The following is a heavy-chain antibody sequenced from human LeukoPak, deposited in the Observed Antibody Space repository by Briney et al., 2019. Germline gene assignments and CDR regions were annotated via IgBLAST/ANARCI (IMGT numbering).Heavy chain of an antibody. CDR1: GFTVSDNY. D-gene: IGHD6-19*01. Sequence: GGSLRLSCAASGFTVSDNYMSWVRQAPGKGLEWVSTVYSGGLTYYADPVKGRFTISRDNSKNTLYLQMSSLRAEDTAAYYCVRDRWPGLGDFWGQGTTVTVSS. V-gene: IGHV3-66*01. J-gene: IGHJ6*02. CDR2: VYSGGLT. CDR3: VRDRWPGLGDF.